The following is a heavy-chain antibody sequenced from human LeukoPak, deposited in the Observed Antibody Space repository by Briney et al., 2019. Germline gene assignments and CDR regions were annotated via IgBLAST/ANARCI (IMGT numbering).Heavy chain of an antibody. CDR1: GFSLGIYW. Sequence: PGGSLRLSCAASGFSLGIYWMTWVRQPPGKGPEWVARINPDGSVISYVDSVRGRFTISRDNAKNSLYLQMNSLRAEDTAVYYCATDYYGAPIDYWGQGTLVTVSS. D-gene: IGHD4-17*01. CDR2: INPDGSVI. V-gene: IGHV3-7*01. CDR3: ATDYYGAPIDY. J-gene: IGHJ4*02.